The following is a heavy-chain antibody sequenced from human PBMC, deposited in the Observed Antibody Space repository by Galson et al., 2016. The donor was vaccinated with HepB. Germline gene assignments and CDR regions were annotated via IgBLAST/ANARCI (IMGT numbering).Heavy chain of an antibody. CDR1: GFTFGSYT. D-gene: IGHD3-10*01. CDR3: ARGSYYYGSGRYSHPWGYYFDY. CDR2: TSYDGSNE. Sequence: SLRLSCAASGFTFGSYTVNWVRQAPGKGLEWVAVTSYDGSNEYYAESVKGRFTISRDNSKSTLYLQMSSLRTEDTAVYYCARGSYYYGSGRYSHPWGYYFDYWGQGTLVTVSS. J-gene: IGHJ4*02. V-gene: IGHV3-30*15.